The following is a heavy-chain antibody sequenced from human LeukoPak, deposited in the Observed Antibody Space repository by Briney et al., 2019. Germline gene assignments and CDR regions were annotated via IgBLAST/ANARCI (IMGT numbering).Heavy chain of an antibody. J-gene: IGHJ4*02. CDR3: AREDTGYAQFDY. CDR1: GGSISSYY. V-gene: IGHV4-59*12. CDR2: IYYSGST. D-gene: IGHD5-12*01. Sequence: SETLSLTCTVSGGSISSYYWSWIRQPPGKGLEWIGYIYYSGSTNYNPSLKSRVTISVDTSKNQFSLKLNSVTAADTAVYYCAREDTGYAQFDYWGQGTLVTVSS.